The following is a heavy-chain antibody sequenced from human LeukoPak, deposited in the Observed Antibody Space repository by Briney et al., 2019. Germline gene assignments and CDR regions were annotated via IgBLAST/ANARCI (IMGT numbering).Heavy chain of an antibody. CDR3: ARPQGYSSGWYSNWYFDL. J-gene: IGHJ2*01. CDR1: GGSISSSSYY. Sequence: SETLSLTCTVSGGSISSSSYYWGWIRQPPGKGLEWIGSIYYSGSTYYNPSLKSRVTISVDTSKNQFSLKLSSVTAADAAVYYCARPQGYSSGWYSNWYFDLWGRGTLVTVSS. V-gene: IGHV4-39*01. D-gene: IGHD6-19*01. CDR2: IYYSGST.